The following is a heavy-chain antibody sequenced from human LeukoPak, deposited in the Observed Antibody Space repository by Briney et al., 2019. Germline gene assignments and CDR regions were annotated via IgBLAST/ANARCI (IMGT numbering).Heavy chain of an antibody. CDR2: ISGSGGST. Sequence: GGSLRLSCAASGFTFSSYAMSWVRQAPGKGLEWVSAISGSGGSTYYADSVKGRFTISRDNSKNTLYLQMNSLRAEDTAVYYCARTQWLVWAFDIWPRDNGHRLF. V-gene: IGHV3-23*01. D-gene: IGHD6-19*01. J-gene: IGHJ3*02. CDR1: GFTFSSYA. CDR3: ARTQWLVWAFDI.